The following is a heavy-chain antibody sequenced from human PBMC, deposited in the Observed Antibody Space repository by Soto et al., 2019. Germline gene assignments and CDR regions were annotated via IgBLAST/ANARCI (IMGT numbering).Heavy chain of an antibody. J-gene: IGHJ4*02. CDR1: GFSFTTDGMG. Sequence: QITLKESGPTLVKPTQTLTLTCTFSGFSFTTDGMGVGWIRQPPGKALEWLALIYWDDDKRYSPSLKSRLTSTKDASGNQVVLTLTNMDPADKATYYFARLYWAASGIRYYFDYWGQGTLVTVSS. CDR2: IYWDDDK. D-gene: IGHD2-21*02. CDR3: ARLYWAASGIRYYFDY. V-gene: IGHV2-5*02.